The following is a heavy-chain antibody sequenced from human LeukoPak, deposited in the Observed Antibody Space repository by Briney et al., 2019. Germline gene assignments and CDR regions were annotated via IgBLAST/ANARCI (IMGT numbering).Heavy chain of an antibody. J-gene: IGHJ3*02. CDR3: ARAGFDI. CDR1: GYSISIGNY. CDR2: SFYSGTT. V-gene: IGHV4-38-2*01. Sequence: SETLSLTCAVSGYSISIGNYWGWIRQPPGKGLEWIGSSFYSGTTYYNPSLKSRVTISIDTSKNQVSLNLRSVTAADTAVYYCARAGFDIWGQGTMVTVSS.